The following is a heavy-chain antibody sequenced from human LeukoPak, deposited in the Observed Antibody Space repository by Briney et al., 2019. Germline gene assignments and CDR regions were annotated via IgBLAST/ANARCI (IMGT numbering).Heavy chain of an antibody. CDR2: ISGSGITT. J-gene: IGHJ6*02. V-gene: IGHV3-23*01. CDR1: GFTFSSFS. Sequence: GGSLRLSCAASGFTFSSFSMSWVRQAPGKGLEWVSVISGSGITTHYADSVKDRFTVSRDNSKNTLYLQINSLRAEDTAVYYCARHMTPRPYYYGMDVWGQGTTVTVSS. CDR3: ARHMTPRPYYYGMDV. D-gene: IGHD6-6*01.